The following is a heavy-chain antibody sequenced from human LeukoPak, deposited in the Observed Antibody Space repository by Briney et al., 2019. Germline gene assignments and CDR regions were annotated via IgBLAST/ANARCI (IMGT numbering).Heavy chain of an antibody. CDR3: ARVARRRRYYYYYYMDV. Sequence: PSETLSLTCVVYGGSFSGYYWSWIRQPPGKGLEWIGEINHSGSTNYNPSLKSRVTISVDTSKNQFSLELSSVTAADTAVYYCARVARRRRYYYYYYMDVWGKGTTVTVSS. J-gene: IGHJ6*03. CDR2: INHSGST. V-gene: IGHV4-34*01. CDR1: GGSFSGYY.